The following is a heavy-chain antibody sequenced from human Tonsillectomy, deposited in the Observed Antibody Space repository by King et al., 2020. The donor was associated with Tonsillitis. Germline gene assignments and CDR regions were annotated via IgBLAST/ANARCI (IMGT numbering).Heavy chain of an antibody. J-gene: IGHJ4*02. V-gene: IGHV4-59*01. CDR3: ARDGPYRYSSSWFDY. CDR1: GGSISSYY. CDR2: IYYSGST. Sequence: PLPESGPGLVKPSETLSLTCTVSGGSISSYYWSWIRQPPGKGLEWIGYIYYSGSTNYNPSLKSRVTISVDTSKNQFSLKLSSVTAADTAVYYCARDGPYRYSSSWFDYWGQGTLVTVSS. D-gene: IGHD6-13*01.